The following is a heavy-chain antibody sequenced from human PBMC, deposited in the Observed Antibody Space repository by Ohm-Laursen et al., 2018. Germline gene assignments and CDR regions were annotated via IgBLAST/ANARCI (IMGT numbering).Heavy chain of an antibody. CDR1: GFTFSSCG. Sequence: SLRLSCAASGFTFSSCGMNWVSQAPGEGLVWVSRIRGDGSETNYADSVKGRFTISRDNAKNTLYLQMNSLRGDDTAVYYCARAQRLVASANDYWGQGTLVTVSS. D-gene: IGHD5-12*01. V-gene: IGHV3-74*01. J-gene: IGHJ4*02. CDR2: IRGDGSET. CDR3: ARAQRLVASANDY.